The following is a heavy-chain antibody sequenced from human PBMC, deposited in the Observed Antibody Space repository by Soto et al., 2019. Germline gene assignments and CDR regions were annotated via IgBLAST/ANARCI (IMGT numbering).Heavy chain of an antibody. CDR1: GFTFSDHY. CDR2: ISSSGSTI. J-gene: IGHJ5*02. D-gene: IGHD3-22*01. CDR3: VSGLDP. Sequence: GGSLRLSCAASGFTFSDHYMDWVRQAPGKGLEWVSYISSSGSTIYYADSVKGRFTISRDNAKNSLYYCALEAYYYDSSGYYYVSGLDPWGQGTLVTVSS. V-gene: IGHV3-11*01.